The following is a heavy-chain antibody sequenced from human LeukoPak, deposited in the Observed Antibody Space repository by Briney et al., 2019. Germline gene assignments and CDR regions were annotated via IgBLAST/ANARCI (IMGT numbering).Heavy chain of an antibody. CDR1: GFTFSSYW. V-gene: IGHV3-74*01. CDR2: IISDETTT. Sequence: GGSLRLSSAASGFTFSSYWMHWVRQAPGKGLVWVSRIISDETTTIYADSVRGRFTISRDNARNTLFLQMNSLRDEDTAVYYCATGLKTAFEIWGQGAVVTVSS. J-gene: IGHJ3*02. D-gene: IGHD3-10*01. CDR3: ATGLKTAFEI.